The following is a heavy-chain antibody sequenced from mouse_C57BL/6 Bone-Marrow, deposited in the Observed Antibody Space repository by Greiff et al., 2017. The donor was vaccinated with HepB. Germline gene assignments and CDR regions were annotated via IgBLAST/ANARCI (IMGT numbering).Heavy chain of an antibody. J-gene: IGHJ2*01. Sequence: QVQLQQPGAELVRPGSSVKLSCKASGYTFTSYWMHWVKQRPIQGLEWIGNIDPSDSETHYNQKFKDKATLTVDKSSSTAYMQLSSLTSEDSAVYYCAIYYYGSGNYFDYWGQGTTLTVSS. CDR3: AIYYYGSGNYFDY. CDR1: GYTFTSYW. CDR2: IDPSDSET. D-gene: IGHD1-1*01. V-gene: IGHV1-52*01.